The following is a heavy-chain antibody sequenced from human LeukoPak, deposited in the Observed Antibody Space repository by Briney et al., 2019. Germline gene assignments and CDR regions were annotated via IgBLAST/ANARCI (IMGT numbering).Heavy chain of an antibody. V-gene: IGHV4-39*02. CDR3: ARGAAGSYYYYGMDV. J-gene: IGHJ6*02. CDR1: GGSMSSSSYC. D-gene: IGHD6-13*01. CDR2: SYYSGIT. Sequence: SETLSLTCTVSGGSMSSSSYCWGWVRQPPGKGLEWIGSSYYSGITYYNPARKSRVSISVYKAKHHFSLKLTSVTAADTAVYYCARGAAGSYYYYGMDVWGQGTTVTVSS.